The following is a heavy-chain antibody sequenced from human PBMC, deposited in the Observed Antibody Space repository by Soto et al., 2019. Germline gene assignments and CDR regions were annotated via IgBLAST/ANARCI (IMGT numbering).Heavy chain of an antibody. CDR2: ISSSSSTI. CDR1: GFTFSSYS. Sequence: EVQLVESGGGLVQPGGSLRLSCAASGFTFSSYSMNWVRQAPGKGLEWVSYISSSSSTIYYADSVKGRFTISRDNAKNSLYLQMHSLRAEDTAVYYCARHPERIAEIGWFDPRGQGTLVTVSS. V-gene: IGHV3-48*04. CDR3: ARHPERIAEIGWFDP. D-gene: IGHD6-13*01. J-gene: IGHJ5*02.